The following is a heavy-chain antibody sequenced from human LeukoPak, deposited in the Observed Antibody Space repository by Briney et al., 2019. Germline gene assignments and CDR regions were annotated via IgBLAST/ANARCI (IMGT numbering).Heavy chain of an antibody. Sequence: GGSLRLSPASSVFTSTNSAMRWVPRTPGKGLEWVAAVSSDGKNTYYADSAKGRFTISRDNSENTVFLHMNSLRAEDTAVYYCAKDHGHGWLPTWGQGTLVTVSS. CDR1: VFTSTNSA. D-gene: IGHD2-15*01. CDR2: VSSDGKNT. J-gene: IGHJ5*02. CDR3: AKDHGHGWLPT. V-gene: IGHV3-30*04.